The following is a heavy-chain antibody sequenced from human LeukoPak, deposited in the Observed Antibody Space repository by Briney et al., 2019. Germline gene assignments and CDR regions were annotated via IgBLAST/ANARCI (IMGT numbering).Heavy chain of an antibody. CDR2: INPSSGGT. CDR1: AYSFTDYF. CDR3: ARSSPTYYFDSSGYYYGDY. Sequence: ASVKVSCKASAYSFTDYFIRWVLQAPGQGLEWMGRINPSSGGTDYAQKFQGRVTMTRDTSISTAYMELSRLRSDDTAVYYCARSSPTYYFDSSGYYYGDYWGQGTLVIVSS. J-gene: IGHJ4*02. D-gene: IGHD3-22*01. V-gene: IGHV1-2*06.